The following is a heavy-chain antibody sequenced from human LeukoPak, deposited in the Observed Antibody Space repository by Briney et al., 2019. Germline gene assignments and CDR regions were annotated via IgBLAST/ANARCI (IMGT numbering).Heavy chain of an antibody. CDR3: AREGPNYYFDY. J-gene: IGHJ4*02. V-gene: IGHV3-30*04. D-gene: IGHD1-7*01. CDR2: ISYDGSNK. CDR1: GFTFSSYA. Sequence: GGSLRLSCAASGFTFSSYAMHWVRQAPGKGLEWVGVISYDGSNKYYADSVKGRFTISRDNSKNTLYLQMNSLRAEDTAVYYCAREGPNYYFDYWGQGTLVTVSS.